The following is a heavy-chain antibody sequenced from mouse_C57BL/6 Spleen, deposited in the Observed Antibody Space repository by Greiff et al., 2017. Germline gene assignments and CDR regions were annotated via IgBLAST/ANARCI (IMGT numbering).Heavy chain of an antibody. Sequence: EVKVVESGGGLVQPGGSLSLSCAASGFTFTDYYMSWVRQPPGKALEWLGFIRNKANGYTTEYSASVKGRFTISRDNSQSILYLQMNALRAEDSATYYCARYLGGWPYYYAMDYWGQGTSVTVSS. CDR2: IRNKANGYTT. D-gene: IGHD2-3*01. J-gene: IGHJ4*01. CDR3: ARYLGGWPYYYAMDY. CDR1: GFTFTDYY. V-gene: IGHV7-3*01.